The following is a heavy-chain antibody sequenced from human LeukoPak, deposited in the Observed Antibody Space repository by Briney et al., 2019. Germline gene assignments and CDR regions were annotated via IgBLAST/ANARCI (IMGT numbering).Heavy chain of an antibody. J-gene: IGHJ5*02. Sequence: PGGSLRLSCAASGFTFSSYGMHWVRQAPGKGLEWVANIKHDGSEKYYVDSVKGRFTISRDNAKNSLYLQMNSLRAGDTAVYYCAGGRDVFWFDPWGQGTLVTVSS. CDR1: GFTFSSYG. D-gene: IGHD3-10*02. CDR3: AGGRDVFWFDP. V-gene: IGHV3-7*01. CDR2: IKHDGSEK.